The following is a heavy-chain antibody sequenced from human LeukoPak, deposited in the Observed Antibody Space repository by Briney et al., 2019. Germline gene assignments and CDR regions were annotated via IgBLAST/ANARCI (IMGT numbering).Heavy chain of an antibody. CDR1: GFTFSSYA. V-gene: IGHV3-23*01. Sequence: GGSLRLSCAASGFTFSSYAMSWVRQAPGKGLEWVSAISGSGGNTYYADSVKGRFTISRDNSKNTLYLQMNSLRAEDTAVYYCARGCDLWFGELLCAFDIWGQGTMVTVSS. CDR2: ISGSGGNT. CDR3: ARGCDLWFGELLCAFDI. D-gene: IGHD3-10*01. J-gene: IGHJ3*02.